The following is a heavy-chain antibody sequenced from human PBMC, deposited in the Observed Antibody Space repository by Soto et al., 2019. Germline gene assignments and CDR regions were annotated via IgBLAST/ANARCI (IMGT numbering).Heavy chain of an antibody. CDR3: VRQQYDFLVDP. CDR2: IDASSTHI. D-gene: IGHD3-16*01. V-gene: IGHV3-21*01. Sequence: PGGSMGLACAASGFSFSTYNMNWALQAPGKGLEWVSSIDASSTHIYYADSVKGRFTISRDNGKSSLYLQMDSLRAEDTALYYCVRQQYDFLVDPWGQGTLVTVSS. J-gene: IGHJ5*02. CDR1: GFSFSTYN.